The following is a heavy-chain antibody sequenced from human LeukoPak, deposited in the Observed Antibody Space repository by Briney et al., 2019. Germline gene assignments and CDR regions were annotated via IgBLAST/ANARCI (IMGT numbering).Heavy chain of an antibody. Sequence: GGSLRLSCVASGFTFSSYAMSWVRQAPGKGLEWVSGISGSGGSTYYADSVKGRFTISRDNSKDMVYLQMNSLKVEDTATYYCGKEGGAWGQGTKVTVSS. CDR2: ISGSGGST. J-gene: IGHJ5*02. V-gene: IGHV3-23*01. CDR3: GKEGGA. D-gene: IGHD3-16*01. CDR1: GFTFSSYA.